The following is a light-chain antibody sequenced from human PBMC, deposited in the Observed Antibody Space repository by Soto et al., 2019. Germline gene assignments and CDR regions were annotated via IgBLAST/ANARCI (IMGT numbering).Light chain of an antibody. CDR3: SSYTSSSTPPFV. Sequence: QSALTQPASVSGSPGQSITISCTGTSSDVGGYNYVSWCQQHPGKAPKLMIYEVSNRPSGVSNRFSGSKSGNTASLTISGLQAEDEADYYCSSYTSSSTPPFVFGTGTKLTVL. J-gene: IGLJ1*01. CDR2: EVS. CDR1: SSDVGGYNY. V-gene: IGLV2-14*01.